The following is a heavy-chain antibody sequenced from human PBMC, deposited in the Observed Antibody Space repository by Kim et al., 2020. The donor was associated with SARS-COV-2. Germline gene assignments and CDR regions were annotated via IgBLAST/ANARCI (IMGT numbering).Heavy chain of an antibody. Sequence: SETLSLTCAVYGGSFSGYYWSWIRQPPGKGLEWIWEINHSGSTNYNPSLKSRVTISVDTSKNKFSLKLSSVTAAATAVYYCAREGVVVAAKYFDYWGQGTLVTVSS. CDR1: GGSFSGYY. CDR2: INHSGST. V-gene: IGHV4-34*01. D-gene: IGHD2-15*01. J-gene: IGHJ4*02. CDR3: AREGVVVAAKYFDY.